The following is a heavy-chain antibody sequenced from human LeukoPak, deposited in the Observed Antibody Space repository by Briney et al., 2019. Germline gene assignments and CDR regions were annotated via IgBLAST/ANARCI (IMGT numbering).Heavy chain of an antibody. V-gene: IGHV3-73*01. Sequence: GGSLRLSCAASGFTFSGSAMHWVRQASGKGLEWVGRIRSKANSYATAYSASVKGRLTISRDDSKNTAYLQMNSLKTEDTAVYYCTSPTAEYYDFWSGYFGNYYYYYYMDVWGKGTTVTVSS. J-gene: IGHJ6*03. CDR2: IRSKANSYAT. CDR1: GFTFSGSA. CDR3: TSPTAEYYDFWSGYFGNYYYYYYMDV. D-gene: IGHD3-3*01.